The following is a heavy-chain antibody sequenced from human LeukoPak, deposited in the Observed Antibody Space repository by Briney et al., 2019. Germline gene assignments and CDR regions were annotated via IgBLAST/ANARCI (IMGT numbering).Heavy chain of an antibody. Sequence: GGSLRLSCAASGFTFSSYSMNWVRQAPGKGLEWVSSISSSSSYIYYADSVKGRFTISRDNSKNTLYLQMNSLRAEDTAVYYCAKALYCSGGSCYSGPSFDPWGQGTLVTVSS. CDR1: GFTFSSYS. J-gene: IGHJ5*02. V-gene: IGHV3-21*01. CDR2: ISSSSSYI. CDR3: AKALYCSGGSCYSGPSFDP. D-gene: IGHD2-15*01.